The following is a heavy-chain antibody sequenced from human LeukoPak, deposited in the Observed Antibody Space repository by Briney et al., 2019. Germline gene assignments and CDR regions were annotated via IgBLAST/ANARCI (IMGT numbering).Heavy chain of an antibody. CDR3: AKSPGGYSGPFGD. D-gene: IGHD5-12*01. Sequence: PGGSLRLSCAASGFTFSDYYMSWIRQAPGKGLEWVSYISTSGTAVYYADFVKGRFTISRDNAKNSLYLQMNSLRVEDTAVYYCAKSPGGYSGPFGDWGQGTLVTVSS. J-gene: IGHJ4*02. CDR2: ISTSGTAV. V-gene: IGHV3-11*04. CDR1: GFTFSDYY.